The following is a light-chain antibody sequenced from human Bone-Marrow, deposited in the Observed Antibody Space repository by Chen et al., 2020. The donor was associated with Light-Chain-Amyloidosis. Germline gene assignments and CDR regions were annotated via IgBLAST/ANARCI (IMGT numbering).Light chain of an antibody. J-gene: IGLJ2*01. Sequence: SYELTQPPSVSVSLGQTARITCSGDVLPTKYAYWYQQKPGQARVLVMHRDTGRRSVISERFCGYSSGTTATLTISGVQAEGEADYHCQSADSSGTYEVIFGGGTKLTVL. CDR1: VLPTKY. CDR3: QSADSSGTYEVI. CDR2: RDT. V-gene: IGLV3-25*03.